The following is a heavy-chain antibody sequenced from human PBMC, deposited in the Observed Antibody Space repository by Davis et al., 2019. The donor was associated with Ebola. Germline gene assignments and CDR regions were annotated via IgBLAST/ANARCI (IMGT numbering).Heavy chain of an antibody. CDR1: GYTFTSYG. V-gene: IGHV1-18*04. D-gene: IGHD6-6*01. CDR2: ISAYNGNT. Sequence: ASVKVSCKASGYTFTSYGISWVRQAPGQGLEWMGWISAYNGNTNYAQKLQGRVTITADESTSTAYMELSSLRSEDTAVYYCARGTGFIDSSSWFDYWGQGTLVTVSS. CDR3: ARGTGFIDSSSWFDY. J-gene: IGHJ4*02.